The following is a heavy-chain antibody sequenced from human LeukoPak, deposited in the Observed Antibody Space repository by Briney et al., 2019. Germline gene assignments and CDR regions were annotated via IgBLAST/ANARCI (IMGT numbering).Heavy chain of an antibody. CDR3: ATGRDSSGYYRPFDY. CDR2: INPNSGGT. CDR1: GYTFTSYY. V-gene: IGHV1-2*02. D-gene: IGHD3-22*01. J-gene: IGHJ4*02. Sequence: ASVKVSCKASGYTFTSYYMHWVRQAPGQGIEWMGWINPNSGGTIYAQKFQGRVTMTEDTSTDTAYMELSSLRSEDTAVYYCATGRDSSGYYRPFDYWGQGTLVTVSS.